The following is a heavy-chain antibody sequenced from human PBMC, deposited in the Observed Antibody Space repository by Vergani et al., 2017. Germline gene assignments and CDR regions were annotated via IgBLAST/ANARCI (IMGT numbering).Heavy chain of an antibody. CDR3: AKDRCGSGYYQHY. D-gene: IGHD3-22*01. J-gene: IGHJ4*02. Sequence: QVQLVESGGGVVQPGRSLRLSCAASGFTFSSYGMHWVRQAPGKGLEWVAVISYDGSNKYYADSVKGRFTISRDNSKNTLYLQMNSLRAEDTAVYYCAKDRCGSGYYQHYWGQGTLVTVSS. CDR1: GFTFSSYG. CDR2: ISYDGSNK. V-gene: IGHV3-30*18.